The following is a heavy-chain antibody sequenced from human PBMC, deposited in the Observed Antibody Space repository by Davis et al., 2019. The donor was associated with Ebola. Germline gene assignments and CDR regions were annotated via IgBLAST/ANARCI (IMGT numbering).Heavy chain of an antibody. J-gene: IGHJ4*02. CDR2: INPSGGST. Sequence: ASVKVSCKASGYTFTGYYMHWVRQAPGQGLEWMGIINPSGGSTSYAQKFQGRVTMTRDTSTSTVYMELSRLRSDDTAVYYCARDSAEAAGTYFDYWGQGTLVTVSS. CDR1: GYTFTGYY. D-gene: IGHD6-13*01. CDR3: ARDSAEAAGTYFDY. V-gene: IGHV1-46*01.